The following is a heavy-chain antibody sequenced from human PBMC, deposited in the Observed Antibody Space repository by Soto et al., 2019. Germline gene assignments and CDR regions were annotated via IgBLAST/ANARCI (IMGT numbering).Heavy chain of an antibody. D-gene: IGHD6-19*01. CDR1: GFTFSSYA. J-gene: IGHJ4*02. V-gene: IGHV3-33*08. CDR3: ARAGSGASSFFDY. Sequence: VQLLESGGGLVQPGGSLRLSCAASGFTFSSYAMSWVRQAPGKGLEWVAVIWYDGSNKYYADSVKGRFTISRDNSKNTLYLQMNSLRAEDTAVYYCARAGSGASSFFDYWGQGTLVTVSS. CDR2: IWYDGSNK.